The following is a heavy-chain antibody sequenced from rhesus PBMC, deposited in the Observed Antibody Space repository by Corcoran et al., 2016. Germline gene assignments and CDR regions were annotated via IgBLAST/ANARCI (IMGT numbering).Heavy chain of an antibody. D-gene: IGHD6S26*01. J-gene: IGHJ6*01. CDR1: GGSISSGYYY. V-gene: IGHV4-122*02. CDR3: ARDVGRLVGGLDS. Sequence: QVQLQESGPGLVKPSETLSLTCAVSGGSISSGYYYWSWIRQPPGKGLEWIGDITYSGSTSYTPSLKSLVTISRDTSQNQLSLKLSSVTAADTAVYYCARDVGRLVGGLDSWGQGVVVTVSS. CDR2: ITYSGST.